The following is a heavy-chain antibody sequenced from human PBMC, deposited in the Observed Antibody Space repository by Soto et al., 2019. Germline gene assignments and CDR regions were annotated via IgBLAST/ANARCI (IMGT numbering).Heavy chain of an antibody. D-gene: IGHD3-3*01. CDR2: ITKTGRST. CDR1: GFIFSDYG. Sequence: EAELVESGGGLVQPGGSLTLSCAASGFIFSDYGMNWVRQAPGKGLEWVSGITKTGRSTFIADSVRGRFTISRDNLKNIMYLQMNSLRVDDTALYYCTKDAEAYDFAFDKWGQGTMVTVTS. V-gene: IGHV3-23*04. CDR3: TKDAEAYDFAFDK. J-gene: IGHJ3*02.